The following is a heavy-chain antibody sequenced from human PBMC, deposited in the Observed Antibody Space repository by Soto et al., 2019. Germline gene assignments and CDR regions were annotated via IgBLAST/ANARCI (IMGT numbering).Heavy chain of an antibody. CDR2: ISYDGNNR. J-gene: IGHJ4*02. D-gene: IGHD3-3*01. CDR3: ASTWSGYYYFDS. Sequence: PGGSQRLSCAASGFTFSNYGMHWVRQAPGKGLEWVAVISYDGNNRYYGDSVKGRFTISRDNSKNTVYLQMNSLRVEDTAVYYCASTWSGYYYFDSWGQGTLVTVSS. CDR1: GFTFSNYG. V-gene: IGHV3-30*03.